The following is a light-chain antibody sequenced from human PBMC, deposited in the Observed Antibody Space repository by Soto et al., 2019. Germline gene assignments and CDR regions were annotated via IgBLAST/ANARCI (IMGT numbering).Light chain of an antibody. CDR3: QQYNSYPKT. CDR1: QGISSY. Sequence: DIQMTQSPSSLSASVGDRVTITCRASQGISSYLAWYQQKPGKAPKLLIYAASTLQSGVPSRFSGSGSGTDFTLTISSLQPDDFATYYCQQYNSYPKTFGQGTKVDI. V-gene: IGKV1-16*01. CDR2: AAS. J-gene: IGKJ1*01.